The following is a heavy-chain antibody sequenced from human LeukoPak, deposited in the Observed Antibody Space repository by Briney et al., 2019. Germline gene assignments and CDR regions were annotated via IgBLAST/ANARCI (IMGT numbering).Heavy chain of an antibody. D-gene: IGHD2-2*01. V-gene: IGHV3-30*02. J-gene: IGHJ4*02. CDR1: GFTFSSYG. CDR2: IWYDGSNK. CDR3: AKRGCDSTHCYPYYFDH. Sequence: GGSLRLSCAASGFTFSSYGMHWVRQAPGKGLEWVAVIWYDGSNKYYADSVKGRFTISRDNSKNTLYLQMNSLRAEDTAVYYCAKRGCDSTHCYPYYFDHWGQGALVTVSS.